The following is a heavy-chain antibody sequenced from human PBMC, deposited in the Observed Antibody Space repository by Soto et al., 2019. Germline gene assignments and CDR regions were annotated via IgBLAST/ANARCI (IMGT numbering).Heavy chain of an antibody. D-gene: IGHD2-2*01. CDR1: GYTFTSYG. Sequence: QVQLVQSGAEVKKPGASVKVSCKASGYTFTSYGISWVRQAPGQGLEWMGWISAYNGNTNYAQKLQGRVTMTTDTSXSXDYMELRSLRSDDTAVYYCARGGYCISTSCSDGMDVWGQGTTVTVSS. CDR3: ARGGYCISTSCSDGMDV. J-gene: IGHJ6*02. CDR2: ISAYNGNT. V-gene: IGHV1-18*01.